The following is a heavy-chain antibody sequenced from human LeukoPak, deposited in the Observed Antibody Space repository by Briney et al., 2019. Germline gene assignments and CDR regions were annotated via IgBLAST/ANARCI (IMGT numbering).Heavy chain of an antibody. V-gene: IGHV3-30*18. Sequence: GGSLRLSCAASGFTFSSYGMHWVRQAPGKGLEWVAVISYDGSNKYYTDSVKGRFTISRDNSKNTLYLQMNSLRAEDTAVYYCAKSGIEAAGSLVYFDYWGQGTLVTASS. CDR3: AKSGIEAAGSLVYFDY. J-gene: IGHJ4*02. CDR1: GFTFSSYG. D-gene: IGHD6-13*01. CDR2: ISYDGSNK.